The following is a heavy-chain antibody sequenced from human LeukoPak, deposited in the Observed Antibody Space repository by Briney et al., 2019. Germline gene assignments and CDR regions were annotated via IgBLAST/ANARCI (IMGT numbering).Heavy chain of an antibody. CDR3: ARGGPDYGMDV. Sequence: ASVKVSCKASGDSLTKYYIHWVRQAPGQGLEWMGIINPSDGSTTYTQKLQGRVTMTTDTSTSTVNVELSSLRSEDTAVYYCARGGPDYGMDVWGQGTTVTVSS. CDR2: INPSDGST. D-gene: IGHD2-15*01. J-gene: IGHJ6*02. V-gene: IGHV1-46*04. CDR1: GDSLTKYY.